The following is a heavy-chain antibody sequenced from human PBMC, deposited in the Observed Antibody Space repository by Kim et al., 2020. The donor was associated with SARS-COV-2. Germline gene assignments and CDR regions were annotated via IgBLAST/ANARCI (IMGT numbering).Heavy chain of an antibody. Sequence: GESLKISCKGSGYSFTSYWISWVRQMPGKGLEWMGRIDPSDSYTNYSPSFQGHVTISADKSISTAYLQWSSLKASDTAMYYCAGPRRALVATSDAFDIWGQGTMVTVSS. CDR3: AGPRRALVATSDAFDI. J-gene: IGHJ3*02. CDR1: GYSFTSYW. CDR2: IDPSDSYT. V-gene: IGHV5-10-1*01. D-gene: IGHD5-12*01.